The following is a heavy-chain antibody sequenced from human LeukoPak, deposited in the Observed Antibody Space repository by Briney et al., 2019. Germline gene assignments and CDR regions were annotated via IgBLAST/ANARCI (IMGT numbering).Heavy chain of an antibody. CDR2: ISAYNGNT. CDR3: ARDGPVVPAAAPVDY. J-gene: IGHJ4*02. V-gene: IGHV1-18*01. D-gene: IGHD2-2*01. Sequence: ASVTVSCKASGYTFTSYGISWVRQAPGQGLEWMGWISAYNGNTNYAQKLQGRVTMTTVTSTSTAYMELRSLRSDDTAVYYCARDGPVVPAAAPVDYWGQGTLVTVSS. CDR1: GYTFTSYG.